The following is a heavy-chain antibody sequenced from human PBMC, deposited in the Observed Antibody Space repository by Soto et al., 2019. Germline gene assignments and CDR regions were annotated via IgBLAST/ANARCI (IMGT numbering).Heavy chain of an antibody. CDR3: ARARPDCSSTSCSASYYYYYMDV. CDR2: IYSGGST. V-gene: IGHV3-53*04. CDR1: GFTVSSNY. D-gene: IGHD2-2*01. Sequence: GGSLRLSCAASGFTVSSNYMSWVRQAPGKGLEWVSVIYSGGSTYYADSVKGRFTISRHNSKNTLYLQMNSLRAEDTAVYYCARARPDCSSTSCSASYYYYYMDVWGKGTTVTVSS. J-gene: IGHJ6*03.